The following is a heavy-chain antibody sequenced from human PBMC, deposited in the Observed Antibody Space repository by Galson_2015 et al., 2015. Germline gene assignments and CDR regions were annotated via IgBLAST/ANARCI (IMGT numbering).Heavy chain of an antibody. CDR2: ISYDGNIK. CDR3: ARDACVGSSRSYCHIDY. D-gene: IGHD6-13*01. J-gene: IGHJ4*02. CDR1: GLTFSNYA. Sequence: SLRLSCAVSGLTFSNYALHWVRQAPSKGLEWVTAISYDGNIKYYADSVKGRFSVSRDNSKDTVYLQLNSLRPEDTTIYFCARDACVGSSRSYCHIDYWGLGTLVTVSS. V-gene: IGHV3-30-3*01.